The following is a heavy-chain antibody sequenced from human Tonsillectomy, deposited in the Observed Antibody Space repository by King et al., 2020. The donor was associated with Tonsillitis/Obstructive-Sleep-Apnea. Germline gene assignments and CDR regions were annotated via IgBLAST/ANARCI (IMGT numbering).Heavy chain of an antibody. Sequence: LVQSGAEVKKPGESLKISCKGSGYSFTSYWIGWVRQMPGKGLEWMGIIYPGDSDTRYSPSFQGQVTISADKSISTPYLQQSSLKASDTAMYYCARPRCSGGSCYRLFDYWGQGTLVTVSS. CDR3: ARPRCSGGSCYRLFDY. J-gene: IGHJ4*02. CDR2: IYPGDSDT. V-gene: IGHV5-51*01. D-gene: IGHD2-15*01. CDR1: GYSFTSYW.